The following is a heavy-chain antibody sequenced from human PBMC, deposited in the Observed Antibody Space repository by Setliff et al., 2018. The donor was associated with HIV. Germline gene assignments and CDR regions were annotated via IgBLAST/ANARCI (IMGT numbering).Heavy chain of an antibody. CDR2: IYYDGRT. CDR3: ARGGAVSADFDS. V-gene: IGHV4-4*07. Sequence: SETLSLTCSVSGVTISSHFWTWIRQPAGKGLEWIGSIYYDGRTFYKPSLKSRLTISVDTSKNQFSLSLNSVTAADTAVYFCARGGAVSADFDSWGQGTLVTVSS. J-gene: IGHJ5*01. D-gene: IGHD3-16*01. CDR1: GVTISSHF.